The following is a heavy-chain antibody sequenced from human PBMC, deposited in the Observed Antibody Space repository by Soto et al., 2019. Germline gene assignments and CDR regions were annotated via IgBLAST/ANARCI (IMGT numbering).Heavy chain of an antibody. V-gene: IGHV1-69*13. CDR3: ARGLRYFDWFYFDD. D-gene: IGHD3-9*01. Sequence: SVKVSCKASGGTFSSYAISWVRQAPGQGLEWMGGIIPIFGTANYAQKFQGRVTITADESTSTAYMELSSLRSEDTAVYYCARGLRYFDWFYFDDWGQGTLVTVAS. CDR2: IIPIFGTA. CDR1: GGTFSSYA. J-gene: IGHJ4*02.